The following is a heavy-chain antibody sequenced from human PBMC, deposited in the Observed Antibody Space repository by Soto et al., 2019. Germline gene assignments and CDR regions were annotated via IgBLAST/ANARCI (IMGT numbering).Heavy chain of an antibody. CDR2: IYSGGST. CDR1: GFSFSTYG. Sequence: GGSLRLSCAASGFSFSTYGMHWVRQAPGKGLEWVSVIYSGGSTYYADSVKGRFTISRDNSKNTLYLQMNSMRAEDTAVYYCEKDTNIHDRSGYYTFDSWGQGTPVTASS. D-gene: IGHD3-22*01. CDR3: EKDTNIHDRSGYYTFDS. V-gene: IGHV3-NL1*01. J-gene: IGHJ4*02.